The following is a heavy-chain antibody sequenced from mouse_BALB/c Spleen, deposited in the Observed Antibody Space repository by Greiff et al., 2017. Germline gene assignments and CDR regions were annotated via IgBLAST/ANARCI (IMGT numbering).Heavy chain of an antibody. CDR3: ARGGYYDAMDY. Sequence: LVESGAELARPGASVKLSCKASGYTFTSYWMQWVKQRPGQGLEWIGAIYPGDGDTRYTQKFKGKATLTADKSSSTAYMQLSSLASEDSAVYYCARGGYYDAMDYWGQGTSVTVSS. CDR1: GYTFTSYW. D-gene: IGHD2-2*01. V-gene: IGHV1-87*01. J-gene: IGHJ4*01. CDR2: IYPGDGDT.